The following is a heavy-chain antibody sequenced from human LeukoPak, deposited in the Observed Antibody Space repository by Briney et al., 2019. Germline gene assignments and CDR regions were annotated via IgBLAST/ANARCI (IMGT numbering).Heavy chain of an antibody. CDR2: ISSSSSYT. CDR3: ARLMGHYYDSSGYYY. Sequence: PGGSLRLSCAASGFTFSDYYMSWIRQAPGKGLEWVSYISSSSSYTNYADSVKGRFTISRDNAKNSLYLQMNSLKAEDTAVYYCARLMGHYYDSSGYYYWGQGTLVTVSS. V-gene: IGHV3-11*06. D-gene: IGHD3-22*01. J-gene: IGHJ4*02. CDR1: GFTFSDYY.